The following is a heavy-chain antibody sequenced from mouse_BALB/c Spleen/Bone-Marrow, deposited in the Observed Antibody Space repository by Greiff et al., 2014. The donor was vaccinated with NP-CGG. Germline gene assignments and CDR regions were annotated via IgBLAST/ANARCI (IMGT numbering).Heavy chain of an antibody. Sequence: EVQLQHSGAELVKPGASVKLSCTASGFNIKDTYMHWVKQRPEQGLEWIGRIDPANGNTRYDPKFQGKATITADTSSNTAYLQLSSLTSEDTAVYYCASYYYGRYFDVWGAGTTVTVSS. J-gene: IGHJ1*01. D-gene: IGHD1-1*01. CDR1: GFNIKDTY. V-gene: IGHV14-3*02. CDR2: IDPANGNT. CDR3: ASYYYGRYFDV.